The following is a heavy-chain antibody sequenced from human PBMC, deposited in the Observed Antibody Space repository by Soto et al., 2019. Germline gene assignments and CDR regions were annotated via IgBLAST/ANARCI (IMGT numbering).Heavy chain of an antibody. CDR3: ATDYYGSGSYYNVANYFDP. Sequence: EVQLVEPGGGLVKPGGSLRLSCAVSGFTLSSYTMNWVRQAPGKGLEWVSSISSSSSYIYYAESVKGRFTISRDNAKNSLYLQMNSLRAEDTAVYYCATDYYGSGSYYNVANYFDPWGQGTLVTVSS. J-gene: IGHJ5*02. V-gene: IGHV3-21*01. D-gene: IGHD3-10*01. CDR2: ISSSSSYI. CDR1: GFTLSSYT.